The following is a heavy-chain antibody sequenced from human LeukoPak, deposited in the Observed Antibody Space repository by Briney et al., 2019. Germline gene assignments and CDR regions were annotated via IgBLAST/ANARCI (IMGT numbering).Heavy chain of an antibody. D-gene: IGHD2-21*02. Sequence: SGPTLVKPTQTLTLTCTFSGFSLSTSGVGVGWIRQPPGKALEWLALIYWDDDKRYSPSLKSGLTITKDTSKNQVVLTMTNMDPVDTATYYCARMLCGDYSYYFDYWGQGTLVTVSS. CDR1: GFSLSTSGVG. V-gene: IGHV2-5*02. CDR2: IYWDDDK. CDR3: ARMLCGDYSYYFDY. J-gene: IGHJ4*02.